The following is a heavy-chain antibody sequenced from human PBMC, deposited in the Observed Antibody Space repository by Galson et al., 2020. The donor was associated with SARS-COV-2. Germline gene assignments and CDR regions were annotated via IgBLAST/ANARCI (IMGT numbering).Heavy chain of an antibody. J-gene: IGHJ4*02. CDR2: ISGRGDST. CDR3: GGYEYGGYYFY. CDR1: GLTFSSFA. V-gene: IGHV3-23*01. Sequence: GESLKISCTASGLTFSSFAMSWVRQAPGKGLEWVSTISGRGDSTYYSDSVKGRFTISRDNSKNMLYLQMNSLRVEDTAVYYCGGYEYGGYYFYWGQGTLVTVSS. D-gene: IGHD5-12*01.